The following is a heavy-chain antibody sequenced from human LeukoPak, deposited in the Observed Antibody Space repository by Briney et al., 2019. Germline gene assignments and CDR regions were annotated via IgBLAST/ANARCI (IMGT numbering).Heavy chain of an antibody. Sequence: GGSLRLSCAVSGFIFSDYAMHWVRQAPGKGLKWVSAISGSGGSTYYADSVKGRFTISRDNSKNTLYLQMNSLRAEDTAVYYCAKDGTTIFDWFDPWGQGTLVTVSS. CDR1: GFIFSDYA. D-gene: IGHD3-3*01. CDR2: ISGSGGST. V-gene: IGHV3-23*01. J-gene: IGHJ5*02. CDR3: AKDGTTIFDWFDP.